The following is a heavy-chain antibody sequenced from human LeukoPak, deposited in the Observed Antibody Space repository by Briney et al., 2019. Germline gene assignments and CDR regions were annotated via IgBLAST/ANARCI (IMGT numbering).Heavy chain of an antibody. J-gene: IGHJ5*02. Sequence: SETLSLTCAVSGYSISSGYYWGWIRQPPGKGLEWIGSIYHSGSTYYNPSLKSRVTISVDTSKNQFSLKLSSVTAADTAVYYCARTGSDPDPYCGGDCYGGWFDPWGQGTLVTVSS. CDR3: ARTGSDPDPYCGGDCYGGWFDP. D-gene: IGHD2-21*01. CDR2: IYHSGST. V-gene: IGHV4-38-2*01. CDR1: GYSISSGYY.